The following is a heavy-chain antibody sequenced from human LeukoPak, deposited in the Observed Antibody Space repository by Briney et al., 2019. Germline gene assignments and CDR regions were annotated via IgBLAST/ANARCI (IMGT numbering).Heavy chain of an antibody. J-gene: IGHJ4*02. CDR2: ITASGANT. D-gene: IGHD2-15*01. CDR1: GFTFSTYA. Sequence: GGSLRLSCAASGFTFSTYAMSWVRQAPGKGLEWVSAITASGANTYYADSVKGRFTISRDNSKNTLYLQMNSLRAEDTAVYYCARRYCSGGSCYYGYWDQGTLVTVSS. CDR3: ARRYCSGGSCYYGY. V-gene: IGHV3-23*01.